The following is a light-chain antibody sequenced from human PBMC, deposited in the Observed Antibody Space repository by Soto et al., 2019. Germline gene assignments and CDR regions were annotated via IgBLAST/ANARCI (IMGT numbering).Light chain of an antibody. J-gene: IGKJ4*01. CDR1: QSVSSY. Sequence: EIVLTQSPATLSLSPGERATLSCRASQSVSSYLAWYQQKPGQAPRLLIYDASNRATGIPARFSGSGSGTDFTLTTSSLEPEDCPIYYCQQRSNWPPVTFGGGTKVEIK. V-gene: IGKV3-11*01. CDR3: QQRSNWPPVT. CDR2: DAS.